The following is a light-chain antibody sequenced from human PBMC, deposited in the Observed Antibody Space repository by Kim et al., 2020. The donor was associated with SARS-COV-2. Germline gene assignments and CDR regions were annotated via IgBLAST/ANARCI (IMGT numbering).Light chain of an antibody. Sequence: HAGLTQPPSVSKGLRQTVTLTCTGNDNNVGNEGAAWLQQHQGHPPKLLSYRNNNRPSGISERFSASRSGSTASLTITGLQPEDEADYYCSAWDNSLPSWIFGGGTQLTVL. J-gene: IGLJ3*02. CDR3: SAWDNSLPSWI. V-gene: IGLV10-54*04. CDR1: DNNVGNEG. CDR2: RNN.